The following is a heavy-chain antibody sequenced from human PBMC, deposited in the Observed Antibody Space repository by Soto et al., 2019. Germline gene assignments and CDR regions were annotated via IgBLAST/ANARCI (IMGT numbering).Heavy chain of an antibody. CDR1: GYTFTSYA. Sequence: GASVKVSCKASGYTFTSYAIHWVRQAPGQRLEWMGWINAGNGNTKYSQKFQGRVTITRDTSASTAYMDLSSLRSEDTAVYYCASHYCISTTCTPYYVMDVWGRGTTVTVSS. CDR2: INAGNGNT. J-gene: IGHJ6*02. D-gene: IGHD2-2*01. V-gene: IGHV1-3*01. CDR3: ASHYCISTTCTPYYVMDV.